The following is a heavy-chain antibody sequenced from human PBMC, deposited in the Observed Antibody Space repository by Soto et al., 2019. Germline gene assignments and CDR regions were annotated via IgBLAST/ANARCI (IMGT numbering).Heavy chain of an antibody. CDR1: GYTFTSYD. D-gene: IGHD6-13*01. CDR3: ARSRSSSGFLLTGTPRAYAFDI. CDR2: MNPNSGNT. Sequence: ASVKVSCKASGYTFTSYDINWVRQATGQGLEWMGWMNPNSGNTGYAQKFQGRVTMTRNTSISTAYMELSSLRSEDTAVYYCARSRSSSGFLLTGTPRAYAFDIWGQGTMVTVSS. J-gene: IGHJ3*02. V-gene: IGHV1-8*01.